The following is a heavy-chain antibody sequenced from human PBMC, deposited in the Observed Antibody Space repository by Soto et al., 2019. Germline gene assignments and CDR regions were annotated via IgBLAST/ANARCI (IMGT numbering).Heavy chain of an antibody. J-gene: IGHJ5*02. Sequence: SVKVSCKASGYTFTSYGISWVRQAPGQRLEWIGWIVVGSGNTNYAQKFQERVTITRDMSTSTAYMELSSLRSEDTAVYYCARTYGTGSLNWFDPWGQGTLVTVSS. CDR2: IVVGSGNT. CDR3: ARTYGTGSLNWFDP. V-gene: IGHV1-58*02. CDR1: GYTFTSYG. D-gene: IGHD3-10*01.